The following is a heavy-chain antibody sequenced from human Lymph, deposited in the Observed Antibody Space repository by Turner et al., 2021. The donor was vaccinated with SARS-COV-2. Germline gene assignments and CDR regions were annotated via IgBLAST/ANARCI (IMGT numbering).Heavy chain of an antibody. CDR2: IYYRGST. CDR1: GGSISSSGYY. V-gene: IGHV4-39*01. D-gene: IGHD3-10*01. J-gene: IGHJ4*02. CDR3: ARHAFGSGGYYPDDY. Sequence: QLQLQESGPGLVKPSETLSPTCTVSGGSISSSGYYWGWIRQTPGKGWGWIGTIYYRGSTYYNPTLKSRVTISVYTSKNQFSLKLSSVTAADTAVYSCARHAFGSGGYYPDDYWGQGTLVTVSS.